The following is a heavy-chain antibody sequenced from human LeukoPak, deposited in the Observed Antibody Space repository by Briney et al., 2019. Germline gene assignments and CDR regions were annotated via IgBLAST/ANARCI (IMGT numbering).Heavy chain of an antibody. Sequence: ASVKVSFKASGYTFTGYYMHWVRQAPGQGLEWMGWINPNSGGTNYAQKFQGRVTMTRDTSISTAYMELSRLRSDDTAGYYCASHSSGWYEYYFDYWGQGTLVTVSS. D-gene: IGHD6-19*01. V-gene: IGHV1-2*02. J-gene: IGHJ4*02. CDR2: INPNSGGT. CDR3: ASHSSGWYEYYFDY. CDR1: GYTFTGYY.